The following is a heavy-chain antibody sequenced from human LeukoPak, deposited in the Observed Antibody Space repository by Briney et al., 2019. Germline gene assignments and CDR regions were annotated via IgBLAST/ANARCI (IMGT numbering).Heavy chain of an antibody. J-gene: IGHJ3*02. CDR2: VNTSGST. CDR3: ASESSGYSPDAFDI. V-gene: IGHV4-4*07. D-gene: IGHD3-22*01. Sequence: SETLSLTCTVSGGSISSYYWSWIRQPAGKGLEWIGRVNTSGSTNYNPSLKSRVTMSVDTSKNQFSLKLSSVTAADTAVYYCASESSGYSPDAFDIWGQGTMVTVSS. CDR1: GGSISSYY.